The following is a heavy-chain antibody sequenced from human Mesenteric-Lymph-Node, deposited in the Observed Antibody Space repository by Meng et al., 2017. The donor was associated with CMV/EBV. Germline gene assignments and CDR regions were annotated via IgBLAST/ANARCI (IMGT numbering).Heavy chain of an antibody. CDR2: ISGDSNYK. CDR3: ARDRNPEGYYYYGMDV. D-gene: IGHD1-14*01. Sequence: GESLKISCIASGFMFSRYRMAWVRQAPGKGLEWISSISGDSNYKYDSDSLRGRFAISRDNAKNSLYLQLNSLSADDTAVYYCARDRNPEGYYYYGMDVWGQGTTVTVSS. V-gene: IGHV3-21*04. J-gene: IGHJ6*02. CDR1: GFMFSRYR.